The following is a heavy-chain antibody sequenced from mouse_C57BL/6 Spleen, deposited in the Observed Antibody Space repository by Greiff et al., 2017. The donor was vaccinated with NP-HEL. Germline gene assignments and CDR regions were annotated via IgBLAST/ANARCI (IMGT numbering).Heavy chain of an antibody. J-gene: IGHJ3*01. V-gene: IGHV5-17*01. CDR1: GFTFSDYG. Sequence: EVQGVESGGGLVKPGGSLKLSCAASGFTFSDYGMHWVRQAPEKGLEWVAYISSGSSTFYYADTVKGRFTISRDNAKNTLFLQMTSLRSEDTAMYYCARGYYGSSYTWFAYWGQGTLVTVSA. D-gene: IGHD1-1*01. CDR2: ISSGSSTF. CDR3: ARGYYGSSYTWFAY.